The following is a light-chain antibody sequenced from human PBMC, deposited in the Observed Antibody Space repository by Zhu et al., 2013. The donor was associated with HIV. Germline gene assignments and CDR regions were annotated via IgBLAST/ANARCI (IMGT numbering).Light chain of an antibody. CDR1: QGIRND. CDR2: DAA. V-gene: IGKV1-6*01. J-gene: IGKJ1*01. Sequence: AIQMTQSPSSLSASVGDRVTITCRASQGIRNDLAWYQQKPGEAPKLLIYDAASLQSGVPSRFSGSGSGTDFTPTISSLQPEDFATYFCLQDYIYPLTFGQGTKVEIK. CDR3: LQDYIYPLT.